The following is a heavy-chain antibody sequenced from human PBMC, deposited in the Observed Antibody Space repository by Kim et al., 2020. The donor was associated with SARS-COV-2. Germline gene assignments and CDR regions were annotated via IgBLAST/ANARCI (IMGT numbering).Heavy chain of an antibody. CDR1: GFTFSSYE. CDR2: ISSSSDTI. Sequence: GGSLRLSCAASGFTFSSYEMNWVRQAPGKGLEWVSYISSSSDTIKYADSVKGRFTVSRDNAKNSLYLQINSLRAEDTAVYYCARRRGYSYGYPTDYWGQGTLVTVSS. D-gene: IGHD5-18*01. J-gene: IGHJ4*02. CDR3: ARRRGYSYGYPTDY. V-gene: IGHV3-48*03.